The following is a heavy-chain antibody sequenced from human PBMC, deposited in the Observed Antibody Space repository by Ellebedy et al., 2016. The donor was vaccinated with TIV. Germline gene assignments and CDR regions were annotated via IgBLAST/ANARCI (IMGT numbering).Heavy chain of an antibody. CDR3: ARRKFTIFGVATELDY. V-gene: IGHV5-51*01. CDR2: IYPGDSDT. D-gene: IGHD3-3*01. CDR1: GYSFTSYW. J-gene: IGHJ4*02. Sequence: GESLKISXKGSGYSFTSYWIGWVRQMPGKGLEWMGIIYPGDSDTRYSPSFQGQVTISADKSISTAYLQWSSLKASDTAMYYCARRKFTIFGVATELDYWGQGTLVTVSS.